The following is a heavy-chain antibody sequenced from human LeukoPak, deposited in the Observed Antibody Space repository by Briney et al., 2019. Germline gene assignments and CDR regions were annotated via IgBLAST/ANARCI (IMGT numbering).Heavy chain of an antibody. CDR2: VYYSGST. Sequence: PSETLSLTCTVSGGSISSSSYYWGWIRQPPGKGLEWIGSVYYSGSTNYNASLKSRVTISVDTSKNQFSLKLTSVTAADTAVYYCARLGMVYADYWGQGTLVTVSS. J-gene: IGHJ4*02. CDR3: ARLGMVYADY. CDR1: GGSISSSSYY. D-gene: IGHD2-8*01. V-gene: IGHV4-39*01.